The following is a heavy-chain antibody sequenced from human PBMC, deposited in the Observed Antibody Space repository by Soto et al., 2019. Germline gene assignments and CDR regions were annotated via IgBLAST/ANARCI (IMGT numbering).Heavy chain of an antibody. CDR3: ARDLGGSYYAPVDY. CDR2: ISAYNGNT. D-gene: IGHD1-26*01. Sequence: QVQLVQSGAEVKKPGASVKVSCKASGYTFTSYGISWVRQAPGQGLEWMGWISAYNGNTKYTQKLQGRVSTTTDTSTSTAYMELRSLRSDDTAVYYCARDLGGSYYAPVDYCGQGTLVTVSS. V-gene: IGHV1-18*01. J-gene: IGHJ4*02. CDR1: GYTFTSYG.